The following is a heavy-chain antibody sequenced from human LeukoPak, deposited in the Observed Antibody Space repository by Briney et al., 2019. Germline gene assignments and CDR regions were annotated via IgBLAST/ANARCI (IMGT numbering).Heavy chain of an antibody. V-gene: IGHV4-61*10. CDR3: ARLTMTSYYFDY. J-gene: IGHJ4*02. CDR2: IYYSGST. D-gene: IGHD3-22*01. CDR1: GASISSGNYY. Sequence: SETLSLTCTVSGASISSGNYYWSWIRQPAGKGLEWIGYIYYSGSTNYNPSLKSRVTISVDTSKNQFSLKLSSVTAADTAVYYCARLTMTSYYFDYWGQGTLVTVSS.